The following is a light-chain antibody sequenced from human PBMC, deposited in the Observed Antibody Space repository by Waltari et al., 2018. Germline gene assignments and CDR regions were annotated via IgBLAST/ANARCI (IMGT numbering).Light chain of an antibody. CDR2: DAS. V-gene: IGKV3-11*01. CDR1: QSVGTY. Sequence: EIVLTQSPDILSFSPGERATLPCRARQSVGTYLAWYQQRPGQSPRLLIYDASYRATGIPARFSGSGSETDFTLTISSLQPEDFAVYYCQQRRNWPLTFGGGTRVQI. J-gene: IGKJ4*01. CDR3: QQRRNWPLT.